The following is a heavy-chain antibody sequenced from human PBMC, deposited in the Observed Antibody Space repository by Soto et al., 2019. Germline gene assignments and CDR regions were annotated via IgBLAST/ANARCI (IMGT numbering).Heavy chain of an antibody. J-gene: IGHJ2*01. CDR1: GFTFSDYD. D-gene: IGHD7-27*01. CDR2: IATSGST. V-gene: IGHV3-13*04. CDR3: VRERLGIGTWYFDL. Sequence: EVQLVESGGGLVQPGGSLRLSCAASGFTFSDYDIHWVRQATGKRLELVSAIATSGSTHYAASVQGRFTISREDAKNSLFLQINSLRDGDTATYYCVRERLGIGTWYFDLWGRGTLVTVSS.